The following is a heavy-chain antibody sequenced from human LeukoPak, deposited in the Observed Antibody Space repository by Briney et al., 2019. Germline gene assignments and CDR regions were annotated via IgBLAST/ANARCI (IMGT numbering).Heavy chain of an antibody. CDR2: ISGSGGST. CDR3: AKVKGYCSSTSCYRFDY. D-gene: IGHD2-2*01. J-gene: IGHJ4*02. V-gene: IGHV3-23*01. Sequence: GGSLRLSCAASGFTFSNYAMNWVRQAPGKGLEWVSAISGSGGSTYYADSVKGRFTISRDNSKNTLYLQMNSLRAEDTAVYYCAKVKGYCSSTSCYRFDYWGQGTLVTVSS. CDR1: GFTFSNYA.